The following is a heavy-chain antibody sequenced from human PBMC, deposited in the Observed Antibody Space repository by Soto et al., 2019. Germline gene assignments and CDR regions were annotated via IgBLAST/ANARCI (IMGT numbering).Heavy chain of an antibody. CDR3: ARDRHYYDSSGFGY. CDR1: GFTFSSYG. D-gene: IGHD3-22*01. CDR2: IWYDGSNK. V-gene: IGHV3-33*01. J-gene: IGHJ4*02. Sequence: VGSLRLSCAASGFTFSSYGMHWVRQAPGKGLEWVAVIWYDGSNKYYADSVKGRFTISRDNSKNTLYLQMNSLRAEDTAVYYCARDRHYYDSSGFGYWGQGTLVTVSS.